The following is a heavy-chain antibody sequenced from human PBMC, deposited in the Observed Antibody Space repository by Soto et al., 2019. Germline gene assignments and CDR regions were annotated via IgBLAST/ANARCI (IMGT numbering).Heavy chain of an antibody. D-gene: IGHD4-17*01. J-gene: IGHJ5*02. CDR3: ARDAGHDYGGNSGWFDP. V-gene: IGHV1-69*01. Sequence: QVQLVQSGAEVKKPGSSVKVSCKASGGTFSSYAISWVRQAPGQGLEWMGGIIPIFGTANYAQKFQGRVTITADGSTSTAYMELSSLRSEDTAVYYCARDAGHDYGGNSGWFDPWGQGTLVTVSS. CDR1: GGTFSSYA. CDR2: IIPIFGTA.